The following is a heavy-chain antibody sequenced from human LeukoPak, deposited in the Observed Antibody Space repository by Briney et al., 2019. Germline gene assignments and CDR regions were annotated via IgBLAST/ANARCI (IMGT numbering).Heavy chain of an antibody. J-gene: IGHJ4*02. Sequence: ASVKVSCKVSGYTLTELSMHWVRQAPGKGLEWMGGFDPEDGETIYAQKFQGRVTMTEDTSTDTAYMELSSLRSEDTAVYYSATLRLPLGYCSGGSCLRDSYYFDYWGQGTLVTVSS. CDR2: FDPEDGET. D-gene: IGHD2-15*01. V-gene: IGHV1-24*01. CDR3: ATLRLPLGYCSGGSCLRDSYYFDY. CDR1: GYTLTELS.